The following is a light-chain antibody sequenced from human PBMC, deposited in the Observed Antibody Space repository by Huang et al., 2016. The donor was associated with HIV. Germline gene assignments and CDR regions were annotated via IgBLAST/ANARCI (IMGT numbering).Light chain of an antibody. CDR1: QSVLNNSNNKNY. V-gene: IGKV4-1*01. Sequence: DIVMTQSPDSLAVSLGERATINCKSSQSVLNNSNNKNYLTWYQRRQGQPPKLLIYWASTRESGVPDRFSGSGSGTDFTLTISSLQAEDVAVYYCQQYYTTPFTFGPGTKVDVK. CDR2: WAS. CDR3: QQYYTTPFT. J-gene: IGKJ3*01.